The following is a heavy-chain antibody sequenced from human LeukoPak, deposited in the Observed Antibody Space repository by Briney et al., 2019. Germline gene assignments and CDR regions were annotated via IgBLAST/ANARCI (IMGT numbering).Heavy chain of an antibody. CDR2: MNPNSGNT. CDR1: GYTLTSYD. D-gene: IGHD3-3*01. Sequence: ASVKVSCKASGYTLTSYDINWVRQATGQGLEWMGWMNPNSGNTGYAQKFQGRVTMTRNTSISTAYMELSSLRSEDTAVYYCARDQLRPPYDFWSGYYPSYYYYYGMDVWGQGTTVTVSS. J-gene: IGHJ6*02. V-gene: IGHV1-8*01. CDR3: ARDQLRPPYDFWSGYYPSYYYYYGMDV.